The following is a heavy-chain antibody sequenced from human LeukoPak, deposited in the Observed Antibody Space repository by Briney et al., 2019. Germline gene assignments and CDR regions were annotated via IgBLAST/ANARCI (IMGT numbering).Heavy chain of an antibody. V-gene: IGHV1-69*13. D-gene: IGHD3-22*01. J-gene: IGHJ5*02. CDR2: IIPIFGTA. CDR1: RGTFSSYA. Sequence: ASVKVSCKASRGTFSSYAISWVRQAPGQGLEWMGGIIPIFGTANYAQKFQGRVTITADESTSTAYMELSSLRSEDTAVYYCALSYDSSGYYTEPNWFDPWGQGTLVTVSS. CDR3: ALSYDSSGYYTEPNWFDP.